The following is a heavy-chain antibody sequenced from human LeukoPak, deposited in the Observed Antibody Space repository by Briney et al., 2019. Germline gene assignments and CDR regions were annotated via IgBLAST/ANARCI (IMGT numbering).Heavy chain of an antibody. CDR1: GFTFSDYY. J-gene: IGHJ5*02. Sequence: GGSLRLSCAASGFTFSDYYMSWIRQAPGKGLEWVSYISSSGSTIYYADSVKGRFTISRDNAKNSLYLQMNSLRAEDTAVYYCARVGQQLATSWFDPWGQGTLVTVSS. CDR2: ISSSGSTI. V-gene: IGHV3-11*04. CDR3: ARVGQQLATSWFDP. D-gene: IGHD6-13*01.